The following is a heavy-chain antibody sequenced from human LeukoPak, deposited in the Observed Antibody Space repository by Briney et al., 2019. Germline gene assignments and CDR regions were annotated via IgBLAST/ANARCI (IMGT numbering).Heavy chain of an antibody. CDR2: IWYDSSNK. J-gene: IGHJ4*02. V-gene: IGHV3-33*06. CDR3: AKHLDESSGWYYETPLDY. D-gene: IGHD6-19*01. CDR1: GFTFDNFG. Sequence: GRSLRLSCVASGFTFDNFGMHWVRQAPGKGLEWVAVIWYDSSNKFYADSVKGRFTISRENSKNTVYLQMNSLTAEDTAVYYCAKHLDESSGWYYETPLDYWGQGTLVTVSS.